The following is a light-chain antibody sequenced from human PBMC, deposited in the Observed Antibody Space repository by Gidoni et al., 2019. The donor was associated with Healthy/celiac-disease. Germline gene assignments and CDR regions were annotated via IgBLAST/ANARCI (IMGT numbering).Light chain of an antibody. J-gene: IGKJ2*01. CDR1: QLVSSN. Sequence: EIVMTQSPATLSVSPGERATLSCRASQLVSSNLAWYQQKPGQAPRLHSYGASTRATGIPARFSGSGSGTECTLTISSLQSEDFAVYYCQQYNNWPPATFXXXTKLEIK. V-gene: IGKV3-15*01. CDR2: GAS. CDR3: QQYNNWPPAT.